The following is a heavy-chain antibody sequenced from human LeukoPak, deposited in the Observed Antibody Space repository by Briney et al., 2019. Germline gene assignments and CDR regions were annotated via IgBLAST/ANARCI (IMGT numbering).Heavy chain of an antibody. CDR1: GYTFSNYW. Sequence: GESLKISCKGSGYTFSNYWIGWVRQMPGKGLEWMGIIYPGDSDTRYSPSFQGQVTISADKSISTAYLQWSSLKASDTAMYYCARQVGDIVVVPADAFDIWGQGTMVTVSS. CDR3: ARQVGDIVVVPADAFDI. CDR2: IYPGDSDT. V-gene: IGHV5-51*01. J-gene: IGHJ3*02. D-gene: IGHD2-2*01.